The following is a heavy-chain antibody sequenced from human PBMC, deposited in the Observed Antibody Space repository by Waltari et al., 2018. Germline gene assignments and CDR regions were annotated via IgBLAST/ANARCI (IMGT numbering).Heavy chain of an antibody. CDR2: IGSGGNYI. V-gene: IGHV3-21*01. CDR3: ARDNVQWLVDY. Sequence: EVQLVESGGGLVKLGAWLRLSCTALGSTFSTYSMNWVRQAPGKGLEWVSSIGSGGNYIYYADSVKGRFTISRDNAKNSLYLQMNSLRAEDTALYYCARDNVQWLVDYWGQGILVTVSS. D-gene: IGHD6-19*01. CDR1: GSTFSTYS. J-gene: IGHJ4*02.